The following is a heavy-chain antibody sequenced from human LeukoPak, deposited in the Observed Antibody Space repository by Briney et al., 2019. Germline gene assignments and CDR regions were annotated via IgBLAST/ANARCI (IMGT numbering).Heavy chain of an antibody. J-gene: IGHJ6*02. D-gene: IGHD2-2*01. CDR2: INHSGST. V-gene: IGHV4-39*07. CDR3: ARSPCSSASCYYYFGMDV. CDR1: GGSISSGGYY. Sequence: SETLSLTCTVSGGSISSGGYYWSWIRQPPGEGLEWIGEINHSGSTNFNPSLKSRVTISLDTSKNQFSLKVSSVTAADTAVYYCARSPCSSASCYYYFGMDVWGQGTTVTVSS.